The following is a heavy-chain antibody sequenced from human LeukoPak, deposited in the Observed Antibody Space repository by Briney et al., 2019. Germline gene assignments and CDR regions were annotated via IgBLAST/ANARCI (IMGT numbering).Heavy chain of an antibody. CDR3: ARDVGSSNWFDP. J-gene: IGHJ5*02. CDR1: GGSISSYY. V-gene: IGHV4-59*01. D-gene: IGHD2-2*01. CDR2: IYYSGST. Sequence: PSETLSLTCTVSGGSISSYYWSWIRQPPGKGLEWIGYIYYSGSTNYNPSPKSRVTISVDTSKNQFSLKLSSVTAADTAVYYCARDVGSSNWFDPWGQGTLVTVSS.